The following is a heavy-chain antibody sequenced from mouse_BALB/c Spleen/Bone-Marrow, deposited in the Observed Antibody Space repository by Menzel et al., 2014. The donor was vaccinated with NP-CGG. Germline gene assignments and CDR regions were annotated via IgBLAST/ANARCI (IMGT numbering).Heavy chain of an antibody. J-gene: IGHJ2*01. CDR1: GYTFTNSW. CDR3: ARHHGYGYYFIY. CDR2: IHPNSGNT. V-gene: IGHV1S130*01. Sequence: QVHVKQSGAVLVTPGASVKLSCKASGYTFTNSWMHWAKQRPGQGLEWIGEIHPNSGNTNYNEKFKGKATLTVDTSSSTAYVDLSSLTSEDSAVYYGARHHGYGYYFIYWRPGSTLTLSS. D-gene: IGHD1-1*01.